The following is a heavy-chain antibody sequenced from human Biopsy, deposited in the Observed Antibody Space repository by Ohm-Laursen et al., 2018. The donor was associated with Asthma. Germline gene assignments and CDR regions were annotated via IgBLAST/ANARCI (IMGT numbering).Heavy chain of an antibody. CDR3: ARDGGLTSYPGTFHI. D-gene: IGHD1-1*01. V-gene: IGHV1-46*01. J-gene: IGHJ3*02. CDR1: GYTFTSYY. CDR2: INPSGGST. Sequence: EASVKVSCKASGYTFTSYYMHWVRQAPGQGLEWMGIINPSGGSTSYAQKFQGRVTMTSDTSTSTVYMELSSLRSKDTAVYYCARDGGLTSYPGTFHIWGQGTMVTVSS.